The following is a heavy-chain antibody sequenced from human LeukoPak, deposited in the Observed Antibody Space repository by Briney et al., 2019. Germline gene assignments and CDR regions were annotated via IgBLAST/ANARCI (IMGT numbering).Heavy chain of an antibody. CDR2: IYTTGST. CDR1: GDSISSGSFC. CDR3: ARAPAAHNWFDP. J-gene: IGHJ5*02. V-gene: IGHV4-61*09. D-gene: IGHD6-13*01. Sequence: PSQTLSLTCTVSGDSISSGSFCWSWIRQPAGKGLDWIGHIYTTGSTNYNPSLKSRVTISVDTSKDQFSLKLSSVTAADTAVYYCARAPAAHNWFDPWGQGTLVTVSS.